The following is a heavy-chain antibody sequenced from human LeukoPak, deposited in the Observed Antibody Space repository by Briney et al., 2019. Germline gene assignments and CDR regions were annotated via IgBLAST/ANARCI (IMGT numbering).Heavy chain of an antibody. CDR3: ASGGNCGGDCYLNP. V-gene: IGHV1-69*04. J-gene: IGHJ5*02. CDR2: IIPILGIA. D-gene: IGHD2-21*02. Sequence: SVKVSCKASGGTFSSYAISWARQAPGQGLEWMGRIIPILGIANYAQKFQGRVTITADKSTSTAYMELSSLRSEDTAVYYCASGGNCGGDCYLNPWGQGTLVTVSS. CDR1: GGTFSSYA.